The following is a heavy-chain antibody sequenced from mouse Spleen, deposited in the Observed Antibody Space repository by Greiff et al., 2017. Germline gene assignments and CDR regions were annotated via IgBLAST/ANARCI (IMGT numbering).Heavy chain of an antibody. CDR2: INPNYGTT. CDR3: ARERTGPSFDY. J-gene: IGHJ2*01. V-gene: IGHV1-39*01. D-gene: IGHD4-1*01. Sequence: LQWIGVINPNYGTTSYNQKFKGKATLTVDQSSSTAYMQLNSLTSEDSAVYYCARERTGPSFDYWGQGTTLTVSS.